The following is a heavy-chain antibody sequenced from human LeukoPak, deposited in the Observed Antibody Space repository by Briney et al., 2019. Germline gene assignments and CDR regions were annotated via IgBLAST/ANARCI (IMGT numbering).Heavy chain of an antibody. D-gene: IGHD3-10*01. Sequence: GGSLRLSCAASGFTFSSYWMSWVRQAPGKGLEWVANIREDGNEKYHADSVKGQFTISRDNAKNSLFLQMDSVRAEDTAVYYCARDLAGHYYGSGSSFDYWGQGTLVTVSS. CDR1: GFTFSSYW. V-gene: IGHV3-7*01. CDR2: IREDGNEK. CDR3: ARDLAGHYYGSGSSFDY. J-gene: IGHJ4*02.